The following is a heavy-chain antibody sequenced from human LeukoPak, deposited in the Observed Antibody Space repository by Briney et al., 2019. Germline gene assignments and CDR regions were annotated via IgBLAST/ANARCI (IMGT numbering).Heavy chain of an antibody. D-gene: IGHD6-13*01. CDR2: IYSGGST. J-gene: IGHJ4*02. CDR3: ARVIVAAAGTDFDY. V-gene: IGHV3-53*01. CDR1: GFTVSSNY. Sequence: PGGSLRLSCAASGFTVSSNYMSWVRQTPGKGLEWVSVIYSGGSTYYADSVKGRFTISRDNSKNTLYLQMNSLRADDTAVYYCARVIVAAAGTDFDYWGQGTLVTVSS.